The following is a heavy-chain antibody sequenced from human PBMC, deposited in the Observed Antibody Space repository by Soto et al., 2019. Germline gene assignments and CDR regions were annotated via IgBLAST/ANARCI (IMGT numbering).Heavy chain of an antibody. CDR3: TRLYCGGDCDFDS. J-gene: IGHJ4*02. Sequence: GGSLRLSCAASGFTFSGSAMHWVRQASGKGLEWVGRIRDNANSYATAYTASVKGRFTISRDDSKNTAYLQMNSLKTEDTAVYYCTRLYCGGDCDFDSWGQGTLVTVSS. D-gene: IGHD2-21*02. V-gene: IGHV3-73*01. CDR2: IRDNANSYAT. CDR1: GFTFSGSA.